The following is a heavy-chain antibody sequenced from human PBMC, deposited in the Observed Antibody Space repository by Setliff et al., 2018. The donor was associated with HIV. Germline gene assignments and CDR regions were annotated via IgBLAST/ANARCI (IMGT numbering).Heavy chain of an antibody. CDR2: IKPDGSGR. D-gene: IGHD3-22*01. CDR1: EFAFSNYW. J-gene: IGHJ4*02. Sequence: PGGSLRLSCAASEFAFSNYWMSWVRQAPGKGLEWVANIKPDGSGRYYIDSVKGRFTISRDNARNSVYLQMNSLRAEDTAVYYCAGSRGYFVQADWGQGTLVTVSS. V-gene: IGHV3-7*01. CDR3: AGSRGYFVQAD.